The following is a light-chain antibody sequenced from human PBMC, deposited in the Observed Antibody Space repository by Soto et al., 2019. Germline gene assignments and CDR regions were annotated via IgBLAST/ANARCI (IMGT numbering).Light chain of an antibody. CDR2: GAS. CDR3: QQSYSTLTWT. CDR1: QSIGSY. Sequence: DIQMTQSPSSLSASVGGSVTITCRASQSIGSYVNWYQHKPGKAPKLLIYGASGLQSGVPSRFSGSGSGTDFTLTISSLQPDDFATYYCQQSYSTLTWTFGQGTKVEI. J-gene: IGKJ1*01. V-gene: IGKV1-39*01.